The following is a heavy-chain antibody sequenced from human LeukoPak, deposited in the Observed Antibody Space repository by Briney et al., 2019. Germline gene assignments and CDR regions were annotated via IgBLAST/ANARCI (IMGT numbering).Heavy chain of an antibody. CDR2: IYYSGST. D-gene: IGHD6-13*01. CDR1: GGFISSYY. V-gene: IGHV4-59*01. CDR3: ARVRIAAAAIDP. Sequence: SETLSLTCTVSGGFISSYYWSWIRQPPGKGLEWIGYIYYSGSTNYNPSLKSRVTISVDTSKNQFSLKLSSVTAADTAVYYCARVRIAAAAIDPWGQGTLVTVSS. J-gene: IGHJ5*02.